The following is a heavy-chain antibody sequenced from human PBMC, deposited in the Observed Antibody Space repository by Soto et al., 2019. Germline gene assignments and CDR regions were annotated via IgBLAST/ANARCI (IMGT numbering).Heavy chain of an antibody. V-gene: IGHV5-51*01. CDR2: IYPGDSDT. CDR1: GYNFTNYW. J-gene: IGHJ6*02. D-gene: IGHD3-10*01. CDR3: AGGGVRGVVTRTGDYYGMDV. Sequence: GESLKISCKGSGYNFTNYWIGWVRQMPGKGLESMVIIYPGDSDTRYSPSFQRQVTISADKSISTAYLQWSSLKATDTAMYYCAGGGVRGVVTRTGDYYGMDVWGQGTTVTVSS.